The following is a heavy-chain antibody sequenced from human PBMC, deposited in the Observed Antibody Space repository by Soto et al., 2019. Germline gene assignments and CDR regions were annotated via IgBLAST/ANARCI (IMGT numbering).Heavy chain of an antibody. CDR2: IYHSGST. Sequence: SETLSLTCAVSGGSISSSNWWSWVRQPPGKGLEWIGEIYHSGSTNYNPSLKSQITISVDKSKNQFSVKLSSVTAADTAVYYCAGRRDGSGRLDYWGQGTMVTVSS. D-gene: IGHD3-10*01. CDR1: GGSISSSNW. CDR3: AGRRDGSGRLDY. V-gene: IGHV4-4*02. J-gene: IGHJ4*02.